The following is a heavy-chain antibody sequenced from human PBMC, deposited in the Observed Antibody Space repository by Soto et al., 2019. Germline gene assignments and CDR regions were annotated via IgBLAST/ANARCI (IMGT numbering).Heavy chain of an antibody. J-gene: IGHJ4*02. Sequence: SETLSLTCAVYGGSFSGYYWSWIRQPPGKGLEWIGEINRSGSTNYNPSLKSRVTISVDTSKNQFSLKLSSVTAADTAVYYCARRIAARPIKFDYWGQGTQVTVSS. V-gene: IGHV4-34*01. D-gene: IGHD6-6*01. CDR1: GGSFSGYY. CDR3: ARRIAARPIKFDY. CDR2: INRSGST.